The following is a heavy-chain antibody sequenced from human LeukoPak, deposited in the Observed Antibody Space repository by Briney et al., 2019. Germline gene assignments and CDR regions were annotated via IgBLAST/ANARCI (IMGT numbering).Heavy chain of an antibody. Sequence: SETLSLTCTVSGGSIRSYYWSWIRQPPGKGLEWIGYIDYSGGINYNPSLKSRVTISVDTSKNQFSLKLSSETAADTAVYYCARPRHYYDSSGYYTDHDAFDIWGQGTMVTVSS. CDR2: IDYSGGI. J-gene: IGHJ3*02. V-gene: IGHV4-59*01. CDR3: ARPRHYYDSSGYYTDHDAFDI. CDR1: GGSIRSYY. D-gene: IGHD3-22*01.